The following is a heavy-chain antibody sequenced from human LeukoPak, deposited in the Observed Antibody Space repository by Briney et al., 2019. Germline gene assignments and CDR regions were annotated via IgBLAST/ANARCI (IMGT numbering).Heavy chain of an antibody. CDR3: AKSDCASDGCKLLNY. V-gene: IGHV3-23*01. Sequence: GGSLRLSCAVSGFIFSHYTMTWVRQAPGKGLEWVSSINGSGDATKYADSVMGWFTISRDNSKNTLSLQMNSLRAEDTAVYYCAKSDCASDGCKLLNYWGQGTLVTASS. J-gene: IGHJ4*02. CDR1: GFIFSHYT. D-gene: IGHD2-21*01. CDR2: INGSGDAT.